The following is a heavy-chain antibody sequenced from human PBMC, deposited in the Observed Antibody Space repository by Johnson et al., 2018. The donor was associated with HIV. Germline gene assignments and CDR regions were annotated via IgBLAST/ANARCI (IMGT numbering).Heavy chain of an antibody. Sequence: VQPVESGGRLVQPGGSLRLSCAASGFTFSSYAMSWVRQAPGKGLEWVSSIRCRGCSTYYSDSVMARFPHSRDNSKNTLYLQMNSLRAEDTALYYCARDRGTVTTAQMAVDIWGQGTMVTGSS. CDR2: IRCRGCST. J-gene: IGHJ3*02. D-gene: IGHD4-17*01. V-gene: IGHV3-23*04. CDR3: ARDRGTVTTAQMAVDI. CDR1: GFTFSSYA.